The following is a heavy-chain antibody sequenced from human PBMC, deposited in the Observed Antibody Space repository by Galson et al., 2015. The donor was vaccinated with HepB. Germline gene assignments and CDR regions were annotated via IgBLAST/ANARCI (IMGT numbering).Heavy chain of an antibody. CDR3: ATPTAYYGSGSYSNFDY. Sequence: SVKVSCKASGGTFSSYAISWVRQAPGQGLEWMGGIIPIFGTANYAQKFQGRVTITADKSTSTAYMELSSLRSEDTAVHYCATPTAYYGSGSYSNFDYWGQGTLVTVSS. V-gene: IGHV1-69*06. CDR2: IIPIFGTA. J-gene: IGHJ4*02. CDR1: GGTFSSYA. D-gene: IGHD3-10*01.